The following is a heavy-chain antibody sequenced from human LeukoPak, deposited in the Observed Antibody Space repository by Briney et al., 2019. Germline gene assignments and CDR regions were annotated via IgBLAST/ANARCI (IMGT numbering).Heavy chain of an antibody. D-gene: IGHD3-10*01. CDR1: GFTFDDYA. CDR3: AKDQSYYYGSGSYGVDY. J-gene: IGHJ4*02. CDR2: ISWNSGSI. V-gene: IGHV3-9*01. Sequence: GRSLRLSCAASGFTFDDYAMHWVRQAPGKGLDWVSGISWNSGSIAYADSVKGRFTISRDNAKNSLYLQMNSLRPEDTALYHCAKDQSYYYGSGSYGVDYCGQGTLVTVSS.